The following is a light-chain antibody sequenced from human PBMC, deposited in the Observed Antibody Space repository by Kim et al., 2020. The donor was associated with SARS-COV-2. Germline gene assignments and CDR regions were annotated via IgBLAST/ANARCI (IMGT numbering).Light chain of an antibody. CDR1: NIGSKS. V-gene: IGLV3-21*04. Sequence: SYELTQPPSVSVAPGKTARITCGGNNIGSKSVHWYQQKPGQAPVLVIYYDSDRPSGLPERFSGSNSGNTATLTISRVEAGDEADYYCQAWDSSSDHPWV. J-gene: IGLJ3*02. CDR2: YDS. CDR3: QAWDSSSDHPWV.